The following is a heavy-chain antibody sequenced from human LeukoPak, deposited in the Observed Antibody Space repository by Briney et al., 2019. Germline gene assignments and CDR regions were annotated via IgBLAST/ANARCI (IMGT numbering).Heavy chain of an antibody. CDR3: ARRCIFGVVHDAFDI. CDR1: GYSFTSYW. Sequence: GESLKTSCKGSGYSFTSYWIGWVRQMPGKGLEWMGIIYPGDSDTRYSPSFQGQVTISADKSISTAHLQWSSLKASDTAMYYCARRCIFGVVHDAFDIWGQGTMVTVSS. V-gene: IGHV5-51*01. J-gene: IGHJ3*02. D-gene: IGHD3-3*02. CDR2: IYPGDSDT.